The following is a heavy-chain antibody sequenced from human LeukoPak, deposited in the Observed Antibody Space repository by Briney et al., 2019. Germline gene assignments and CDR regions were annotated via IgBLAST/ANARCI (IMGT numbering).Heavy chain of an antibody. CDR1: GGSISSYY. CDR2: IYTSGST. V-gene: IGHV4-4*07. D-gene: IGHD2-15*01. Sequence: PSETLSLTCTVSGGSISSYYWSWIRQPAGKGLEWIGRIYTSGSTNYNPSLKSRVTMSVDTSKNQFSLKLSSVTAADTAVYYCAKESRRGWRYYFDYWGQGTLVTVSS. CDR3: AKESRRGWRYYFDY. J-gene: IGHJ4*02.